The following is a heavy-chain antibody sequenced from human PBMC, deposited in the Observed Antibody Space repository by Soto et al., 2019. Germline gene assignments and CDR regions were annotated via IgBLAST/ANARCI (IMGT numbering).Heavy chain of an antibody. CDR3: ARATGADKEDY. Sequence: EVQLVESGGGLVQPGGSLRLSCSASGFIFSSYWMSWLRQAPGKGLEWVASMKEYGSERYYVDSVKGRFTISRDNAKNSLYLQMNSLRAEDTAVYYCARATGADKEDYWGQGTLVTVSS. CDR1: GFIFSSYW. D-gene: IGHD3-10*01. J-gene: IGHJ4*02. CDR2: MKEYGSER. V-gene: IGHV3-7*04.